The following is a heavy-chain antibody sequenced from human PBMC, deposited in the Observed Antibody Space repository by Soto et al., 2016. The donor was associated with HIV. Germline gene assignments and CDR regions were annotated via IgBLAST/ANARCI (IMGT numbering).Heavy chain of an antibody. J-gene: IGHJ4*02. CDR3: ARDPPDYDILTGRL. CDR2: MNPNSGNK. Sequence: QVQLVQSGAEVKKPGASVKVSCKASGYTFTSYDINWVRQVTGQGFEWMGWMNPNSGNKGYAQKFQGRVTITRDTSISTAYMELSSLRSDDTAVYYCARDPPDYDILTGRLWGQGTLVTVSS. V-gene: IGHV1-8*03. CDR1: GYTFTSYD. D-gene: IGHD3-9*01.